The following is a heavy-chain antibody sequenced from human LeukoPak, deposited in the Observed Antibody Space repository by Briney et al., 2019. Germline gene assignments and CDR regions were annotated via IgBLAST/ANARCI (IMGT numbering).Heavy chain of an antibody. CDR3: VKAAVAVDY. Sequence: PSETLSLTCTVSGGSISSSSYYWGWIRQPPGKGLEWIGSIYYGGSTYYNPSLKSRVTISVDTSKNQFSLKLSSVTAADTAVYYCVKAAVAVDYWGQGTLVTVSS. J-gene: IGHJ4*02. D-gene: IGHD6-19*01. CDR1: GGSISSSSYY. V-gene: IGHV4-39*07. CDR2: IYYGGST.